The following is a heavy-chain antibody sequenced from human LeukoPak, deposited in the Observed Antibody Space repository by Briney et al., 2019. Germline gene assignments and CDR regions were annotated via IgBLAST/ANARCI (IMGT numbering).Heavy chain of an antibody. J-gene: IGHJ4*02. CDR3: ARHGGNEAVAGKGGFDY. CDR1: GFTFSSYG. Sequence: GGSLRLSCAASGFTFSSYGMHWVRQAPGKGLEWVALIWYDGNNKYYADSVKGRFTISRDNSKNTLYLQLNSLRAEDTAVYYCARHGGNEAVAGKGGFDYWGQGTLVTVSS. V-gene: IGHV3-33*01. CDR2: IWYDGNNK. D-gene: IGHD6-19*01.